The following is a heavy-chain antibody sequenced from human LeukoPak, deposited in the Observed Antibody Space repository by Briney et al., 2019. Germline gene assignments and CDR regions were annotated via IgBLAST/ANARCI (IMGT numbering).Heavy chain of an antibody. Sequence: GGSLRLSCAASGFTFSSYGMHWVRQAPGKGLEWVAVISYDGSNKYYADSVKGRFTISRDNSKNTLYLQMNSLRAEDTAVYYCAGYNCSSTTCYTGGFDYWGQGTLVTVSS. CDR3: AGYNCSSTTCYTGGFDY. J-gene: IGHJ4*02. CDR1: GFTFSSYG. V-gene: IGHV3-30*03. D-gene: IGHD2-2*02. CDR2: ISYDGSNK.